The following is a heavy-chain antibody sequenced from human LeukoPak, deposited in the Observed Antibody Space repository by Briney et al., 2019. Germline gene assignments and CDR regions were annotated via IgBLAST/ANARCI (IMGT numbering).Heavy chain of an antibody. CDR3: ARVLAGDGSDFWSGYSSFDP. D-gene: IGHD3-3*01. Sequence: ASVKVSCKASGYTFTSYDINWVRQATGQGLEWMGWMNPNSGNTGYAQKFQGRVTITRNTSISTAYMELSSLRFEDTAVYYCARVLAGDGSDFWSGYSSFDPWGQGTLVTVSS. J-gene: IGHJ5*02. CDR2: MNPNSGNT. CDR1: GYTFTSYD. V-gene: IGHV1-8*01.